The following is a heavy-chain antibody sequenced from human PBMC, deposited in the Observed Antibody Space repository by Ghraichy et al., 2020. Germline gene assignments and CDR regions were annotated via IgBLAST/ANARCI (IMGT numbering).Heavy chain of an antibody. CDR1: GFTFSSYE. V-gene: IGHV3-48*03. CDR3: AREEGAYCGGDCQWGIDY. J-gene: IGHJ4*02. Sequence: GGSLRLSCAASGFTFSSYEMNWVRQAPGKGLEWVSYISSSGSTIYYADSVKGRFTISRDNAKNSLYLQMNSLRAEDTAVYYCAREEGAYCGGDCQWGIDYWGQGTLVTVSS. CDR2: ISSSGSTI. D-gene: IGHD2-21*01.